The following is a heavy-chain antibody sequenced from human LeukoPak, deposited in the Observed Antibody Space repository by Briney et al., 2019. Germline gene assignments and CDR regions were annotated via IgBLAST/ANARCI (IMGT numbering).Heavy chain of an antibody. J-gene: IGHJ4*02. V-gene: IGHV4-30-4*01. D-gene: IGHD5-12*01. Sequence: SPETLSLTCTVSGGSISSGDYYWSWIRQPPGKGLEWIGYIFYSGSTYYNPSLKSRVTISVDTSKNQFSLKLSSVTAADTAVYYCARLDSGYDFWGVDYWGQGTLVTVSS. CDR1: GGSISSGDYY. CDR3: ARLDSGYDFWGVDY. CDR2: IFYSGST.